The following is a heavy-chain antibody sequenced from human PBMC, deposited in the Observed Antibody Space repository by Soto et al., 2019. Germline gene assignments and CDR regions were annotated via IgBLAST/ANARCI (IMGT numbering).Heavy chain of an antibody. J-gene: IGHJ4*02. CDR1: GGSISSSSYY. CDR3: ASRASSWYRIAFYY. CDR2: IYYSGST. D-gene: IGHD6-13*01. V-gene: IGHV4-39*01. Sequence: SETLSLTCTVSGGSISSSSYYWGWIRQPPGKGLEWIGSIYYSGSTYYNPSLKSRVTISVDTSKNQFSLKLSSVTAADTAVYYCASRASSWYRIAFYYWGQGTLVTVSS.